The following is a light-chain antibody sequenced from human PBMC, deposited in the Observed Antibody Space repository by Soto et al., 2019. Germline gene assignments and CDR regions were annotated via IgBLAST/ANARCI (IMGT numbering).Light chain of an antibody. J-gene: IGKJ2*01. Sequence: EIVLSQSPGTLSLSPGERATLSCRASQSVSSSYLAWYQQKPGQAPRLLIYGASSRATGIPDRFSGTGSGTDSTLTISRLAPEDFAVYYCHHYGGSLYTFGQGTKVDIK. V-gene: IGKV3-20*01. CDR2: GAS. CDR1: QSVSSSY. CDR3: HHYGGSLYT.